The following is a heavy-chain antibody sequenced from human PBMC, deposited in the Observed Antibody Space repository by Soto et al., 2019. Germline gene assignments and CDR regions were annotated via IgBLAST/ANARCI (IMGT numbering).Heavy chain of an antibody. CDR1: GYTFTSYG. V-gene: IGHV1-18*01. CDR3: ARGYYDSSGPQDAFDI. D-gene: IGHD3-22*01. Sequence: GASVQVSCKASGYTFTSYGISWVPQAPGQGLEWMGWISAYNGNTNYAQKLQGRVTMTTDTSTSTAYMELRSLRSDDTAVYYCARGYYDSSGPQDAFDIWGQGTMVTVSS. CDR2: ISAYNGNT. J-gene: IGHJ3*02.